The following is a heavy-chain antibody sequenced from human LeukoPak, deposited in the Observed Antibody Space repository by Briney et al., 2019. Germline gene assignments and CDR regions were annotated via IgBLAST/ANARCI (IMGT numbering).Heavy chain of an antibody. V-gene: IGHV1-69*13. CDR1: GGTFSSYA. J-gene: IGHJ4*02. CDR3: ARVGAYCGGDCYSPFDY. CDR2: IIPIFGTA. D-gene: IGHD2-21*02. Sequence: SVKVSCKASGGTFSSYAISWVRQAPGQGLEWMGGIIPIFGTANYAQKFQGRVTITADESTSTAYMELSSLRSEDTAVYYCARVGAYCGGDCYSPFDYWGQGTLVTVSS.